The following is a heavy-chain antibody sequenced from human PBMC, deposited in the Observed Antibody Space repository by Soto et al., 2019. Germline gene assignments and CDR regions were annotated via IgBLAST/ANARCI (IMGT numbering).Heavy chain of an antibody. V-gene: IGHV5-51*01. CDR1: GYSFTSYW. CDR2: IYPGDSDT. Sequence: GESLKISCKGSGYSFTSYWIGWVRQMPGKGLEWMGIIYPGDSDTRYSPSFQGQVTLSADKSISTAYLQWSSLKASDTAMYYCARHGVVVVPAAPREYYYYYYGMDVWGQGTTVTVSS. J-gene: IGHJ6*02. D-gene: IGHD2-2*01. CDR3: ARHGVVVVPAAPREYYYYYYGMDV.